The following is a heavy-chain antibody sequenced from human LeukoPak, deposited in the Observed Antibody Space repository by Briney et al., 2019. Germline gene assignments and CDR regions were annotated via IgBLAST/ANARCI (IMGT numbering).Heavy chain of an antibody. V-gene: IGHV3-23*01. Sequence: GGSLRLSCAASGFTFSSYAMSWVRQAPGKGLEWVSAISGSGGSTYYADSVKGRFTISRDNAKNSLYLQMNSLRAEDTAVYYCARASSAYGDYGGYWGQGTLVTVSS. CDR2: ISGSGGST. CDR3: ARASSAYGDYGGY. D-gene: IGHD4-17*01. CDR1: GFTFSSYA. J-gene: IGHJ4*02.